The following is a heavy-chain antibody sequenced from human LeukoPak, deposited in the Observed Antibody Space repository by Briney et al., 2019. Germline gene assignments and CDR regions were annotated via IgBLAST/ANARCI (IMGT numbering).Heavy chain of an antibody. D-gene: IGHD1-26*01. V-gene: IGHV3-21*01. CDR2: ISSRSSYI. CDR3: ARGRELSPTRRLNWFDP. CDR1: GFTFSSYI. J-gene: IGHJ5*02. Sequence: PGGSLRLSCAASGFTFSSYIMNWVRQAPGKGLEWVSSISSRSSYIYYADSVKGRFTISRDNAKNALYLQMNSLRAEDTAVYYCARGRELSPTRRLNWFDPWGQGTLVTVSS.